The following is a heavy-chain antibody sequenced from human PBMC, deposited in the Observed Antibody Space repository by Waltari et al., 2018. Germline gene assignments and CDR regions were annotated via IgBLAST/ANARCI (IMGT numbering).Heavy chain of an antibody. Sequence: QVQLVQSGAEVKKPGASVKVSCKVSGYTLTELSMHWVRQAPGKGLEWMGDCKPEDGETIYQPAFKGRVNVSADTSKHTAYMEVRSLRSEDKAVYYCATSPIALFGTLDWGQGTLGTVSS. J-gene: IGHJ4*02. CDR1: GYTLTELS. CDR2: CKPEDGET. D-gene: IGHD6-13*01. V-gene: IGHV1-24*01. CDR3: ATSPIALFGTLD.